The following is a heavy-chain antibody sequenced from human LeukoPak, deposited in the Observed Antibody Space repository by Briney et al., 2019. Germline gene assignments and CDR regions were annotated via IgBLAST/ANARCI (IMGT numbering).Heavy chain of an antibody. Sequence: SQTLSLTCAISGDSVSSNSAAWNWIRQSPSRGLEWLGRTYYRSKWYNDYAVSVKSRITINPDTSKNQFSLQLNSVTPEDTAVYYCAREVIMITFGGAPGWFDPWGQGTLVTVSS. D-gene: IGHD3-16*01. J-gene: IGHJ5*02. CDR1: GDSVSSNSAA. V-gene: IGHV6-1*01. CDR2: TYYRSKWYN. CDR3: AREVIMITFGGAPGWFDP.